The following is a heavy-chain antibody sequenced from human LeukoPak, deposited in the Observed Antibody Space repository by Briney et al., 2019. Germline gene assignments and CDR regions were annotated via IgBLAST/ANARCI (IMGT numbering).Heavy chain of an antibody. J-gene: IGHJ4*02. V-gene: IGHV3-48*01. CDR3: AQRKGFSGGAVDY. CDR1: GFTFSSYS. D-gene: IGHD3-16*01. CDR2: ISGTSNTI. Sequence: GGSLRLSCVGSGFTFSSYSMNWVRQAPGKGLEWVSYISGTSNTIYYADSVKGRFTVSRDNAKNSLYLQMNSLRAEDTAVYYCAQRKGFSGGAVDYWGQGTLVTVSS.